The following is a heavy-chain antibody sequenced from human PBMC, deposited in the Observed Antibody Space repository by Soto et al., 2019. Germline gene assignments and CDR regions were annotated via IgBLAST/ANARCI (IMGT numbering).Heavy chain of an antibody. V-gene: IGHV3-20*04. Sequence: GGSLRLSCAASGFTFDDYGMSWVRQAPGKGLEWVSGINWNGGSTGYADSVKGRFTISRDNAKNSLYLQMNSLRAEDTALYYCARGLSSRYCSSTSCPGSYYYGMDVWGQGTTVTVSS. CDR3: ARGLSSRYCSSTSCPGSYYYGMDV. CDR2: INWNGGST. J-gene: IGHJ6*02. CDR1: GFTFDDYG. D-gene: IGHD2-2*01.